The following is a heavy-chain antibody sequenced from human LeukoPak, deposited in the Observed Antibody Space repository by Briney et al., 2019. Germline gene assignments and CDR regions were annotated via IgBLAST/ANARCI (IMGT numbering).Heavy chain of an antibody. J-gene: IGHJ4*02. D-gene: IGHD2-15*01. CDR2: IKEDRSEK. V-gene: IGHV3-7*01. CDR3: ARDLGVCSGGTCYPVYDY. CDR1: GIIVSRYW. Sequence: GGSLRLSCAASGIIVSRYWMTWVRQAPGKGLEWVADIKEDRSEKHYVDSVKGRFTISRDNAENSLYLQMNSLRAEDTAIYYCARDLGVCSGGTCYPVYDYWGQGIPVTVSS.